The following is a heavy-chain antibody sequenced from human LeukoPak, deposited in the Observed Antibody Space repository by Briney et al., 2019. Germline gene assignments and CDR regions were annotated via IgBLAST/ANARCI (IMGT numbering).Heavy chain of an antibody. CDR3: ARGSPFAGGYFDY. Sequence: GGSLRLSCAASGFTFSNYWMNWVRQAPGKGLQWVANINRDGREEYYVDSVKGRFTISRDNAKNSLSLQMSSLRAEDTAVYYCARGSPFAGGYFDYWGQGTLVTVSS. CDR1: GFTFSNYW. CDR2: INRDGREE. J-gene: IGHJ4*02. V-gene: IGHV3-7*01. D-gene: IGHD3-16*01.